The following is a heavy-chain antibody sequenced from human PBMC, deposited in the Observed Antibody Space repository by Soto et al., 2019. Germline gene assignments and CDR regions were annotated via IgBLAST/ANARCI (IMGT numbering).Heavy chain of an antibody. J-gene: IGHJ4*02. CDR3: ATDLNYMVAGAYYLSY. CDR2: FDPEAREI. V-gene: IGHV1-24*01. Sequence: QLQLRQSGAEVKKPGASLKVSCKVSGYTLSELSMHWVRQAAGKGLEWMGGFDPEAREIVYGQNFQGRVTMTEDRSTDTASWELSTLTSEDTAVYYSATDLNYMVAGAYYLSYWGQGTVVTVSS. CDR1: GYTLSELS. D-gene: IGHD2-21*01.